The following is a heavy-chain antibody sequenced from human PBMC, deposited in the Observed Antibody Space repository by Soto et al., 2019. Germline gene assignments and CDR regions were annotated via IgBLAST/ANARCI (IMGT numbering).Heavy chain of an antibody. D-gene: IGHD6-13*01. CDR2: IYYSGST. V-gene: IGHV4-59*01. Sequence: PSETPSLTCTGSGGSISSYYWSWIRPPPGKGLEWIGYIYYSGSTNYNPSLKSRVTISVDTSKNQFSLKLSSVTAADTAVYYCARGYSSSWYGYYYYGMDVWGQGTTVTVSS. J-gene: IGHJ6*02. CDR1: GGSISSYY. CDR3: ARGYSSSWYGYYYYGMDV.